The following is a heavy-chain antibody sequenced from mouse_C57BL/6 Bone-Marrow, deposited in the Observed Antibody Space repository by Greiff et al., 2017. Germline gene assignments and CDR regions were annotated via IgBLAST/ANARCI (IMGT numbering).Heavy chain of an antibody. D-gene: IGHD1-1*01. CDR2: INPYNGGT. V-gene: IGHV1-19*01. Sequence: EVKLMESGPVLVKPGASVKMSCKASGYTFTDYYMNWVKQSHGKSLEWIGVINPYNGGTSYNQKFKGKATLTVDKSSSTAYMELNSLTSEDSAVYYCAPLITTVVAKGYWGQGTTLTVSS. CDR3: APLITTVVAKGY. CDR1: GYTFTDYY. J-gene: IGHJ2*01.